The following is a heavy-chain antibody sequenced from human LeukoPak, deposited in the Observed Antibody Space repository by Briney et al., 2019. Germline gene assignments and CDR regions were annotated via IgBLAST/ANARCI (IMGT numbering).Heavy chain of an antibody. Sequence: GGSLRLSCAASGFTFSSYSMNWVRQAPGKGLEWVAVISYDGSNKYYADSVKGRFTISRDNSKNTLYLQMNSLRAEDTAVYYCAKDLRYYDSSGYLDYWGQGTLVTVSS. CDR1: GFTFSSYS. D-gene: IGHD3-22*01. CDR2: ISYDGSNK. CDR3: AKDLRYYDSSGYLDY. J-gene: IGHJ4*02. V-gene: IGHV3-30*18.